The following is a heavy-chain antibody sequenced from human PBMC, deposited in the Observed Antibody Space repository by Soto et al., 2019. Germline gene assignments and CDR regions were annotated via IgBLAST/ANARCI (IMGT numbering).Heavy chain of an antibody. J-gene: IGHJ4*02. D-gene: IGHD5-12*01. CDR2: IYHSGSA. V-gene: IGHV4-59*08. CDR3: ARSPVEWLRFFDY. CDR1: GGSISSYY. Sequence: PSETLSLTCTVSGGSISSYYWSWIRQPPGKGLEWIGYIYHSGSANYNPSLKSRVTISVDTSKNQFSLKLSSVTAADTAVYYCARSPVEWLRFFDYWGQGTLVTVSS.